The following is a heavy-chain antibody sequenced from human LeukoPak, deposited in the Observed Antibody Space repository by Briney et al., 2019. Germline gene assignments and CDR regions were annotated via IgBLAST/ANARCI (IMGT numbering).Heavy chain of an antibody. D-gene: IGHD1-26*01. CDR1: GGSFSGYY. J-gene: IGHJ5*02. CDR2: INHSGST. CDR3: ARGPQWELHWFDP. V-gene: IGHV4-34*01. Sequence: SETLSLTCAVYGGSFSGYYWSWIRQPPGKGLEWIGEINHSGSTNYNPSLKSRVTISVDTSKNQFSLQLNSVTPEDTAVYYCARGPQWELHWFDPWGQGTLVTVSS.